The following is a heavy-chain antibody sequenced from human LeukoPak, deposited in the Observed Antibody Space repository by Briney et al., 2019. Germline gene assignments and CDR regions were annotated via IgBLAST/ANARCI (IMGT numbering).Heavy chain of an antibody. V-gene: IGHV3-48*01. CDR2: ISSSSSTI. J-gene: IGHJ4*02. D-gene: IGHD3-3*01. Sequence: AGGSLRLSCAASGFTFSSYSMNWVRQAPGKGLEWVSYISSSSSTIYYADSVKGRFTLSRDNAKNSLYLQMNSLRAEDTAVYYCAREYKFWGGYSYYFDYWGQGTLVTVSS. CDR1: GFTFSSYS. CDR3: AREYKFWGGYSYYFDY.